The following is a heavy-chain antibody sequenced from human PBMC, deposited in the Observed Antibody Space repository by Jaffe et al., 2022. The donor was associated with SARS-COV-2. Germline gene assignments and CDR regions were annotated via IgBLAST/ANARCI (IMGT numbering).Heavy chain of an antibody. Sequence: QVQLQQWGAGLLKPSETLSLTCAVYGGSFSGYYWSWIRQPPGKGLEWIGEINHSGSTNYNPSLKSRVTISVDTSKNQFSLKLSSVTAADTAVYYCARVANVVITAPALDYWGQGTLVTVSS. V-gene: IGHV4-34*01. CDR2: INHSGST. D-gene: IGHD3-22*01. CDR3: ARVANVVITAPALDY. J-gene: IGHJ4*02. CDR1: GGSFSGYY.